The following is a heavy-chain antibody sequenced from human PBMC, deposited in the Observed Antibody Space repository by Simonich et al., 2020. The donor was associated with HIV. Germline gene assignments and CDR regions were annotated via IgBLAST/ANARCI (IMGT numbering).Heavy chain of an antibody. CDR3: ARLTAGGLGEYFQH. J-gene: IGHJ1*01. Sequence: QVQLQQWGAGLLKPSETLSLTCAVYGGSFSAYYWSWIRQPPRKGLEWIWEINHSGSTNYNPSLKRRVTISGDTSKNQFSLKLSSVTAADTAVYYCARLTAGGLGEYFQHWGQGTLVTVSS. D-gene: IGHD6-13*01. CDR1: GGSFSAYY. V-gene: IGHV4-34*01. CDR2: INHSGST.